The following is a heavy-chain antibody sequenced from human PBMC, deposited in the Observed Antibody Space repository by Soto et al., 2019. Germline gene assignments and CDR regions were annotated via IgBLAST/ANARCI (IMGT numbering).Heavy chain of an antibody. Sequence: PSDTLSLTCAVYGGSFSGYYWSWIRQPPGKGLEWIGEINHSGSTNYNPSLKSRVTISVDTSKNQFSLKLSSVTAADTAVYYCAGIRYGGKGYWGQGTLVTVSS. CDR3: AGIRYGGKGY. V-gene: IGHV4-34*01. CDR1: GGSFSGYY. D-gene: IGHD2-15*01. CDR2: INHSGST. J-gene: IGHJ4*02.